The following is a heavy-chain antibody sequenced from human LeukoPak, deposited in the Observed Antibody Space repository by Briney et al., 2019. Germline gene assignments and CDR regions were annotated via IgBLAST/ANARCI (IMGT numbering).Heavy chain of an antibody. J-gene: IGHJ3*02. D-gene: IGHD2-2*01. Sequence: PGGSLRLSCAASGFTVSSNYMSWVRQAPGKGLEGVSVIYIGGSTYSADSVKGRLTISRDNSKNTLYLQMNSLRAEDTAVYYSASHSKSVVVVPAEGPDAFDIWGQGTMVTVSS. V-gene: IGHV3-66*02. CDR3: ASHSKSVVVVPAEGPDAFDI. CDR1: GFTVSSNY. CDR2: IYIGGST.